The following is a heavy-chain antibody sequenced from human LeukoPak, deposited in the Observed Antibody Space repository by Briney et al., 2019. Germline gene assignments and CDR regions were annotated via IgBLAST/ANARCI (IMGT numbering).Heavy chain of an antibody. V-gene: IGHV4-4*07. D-gene: IGHD2-2*01. CDR2: MFVSGNT. CDR1: GGSFSHYY. J-gene: IGHJ6*02. CDR3: VGQLANNPMDV. Sequence: SETLSLTCTVSGGSFSHYYGKWIRHPGGKGVEWVGRMFVSGNTIYNPSLQSRVTMSLDTSKNEFSLTLRSVTAADTAVYYCVGQLANNPMDVWGQGATVTVSS.